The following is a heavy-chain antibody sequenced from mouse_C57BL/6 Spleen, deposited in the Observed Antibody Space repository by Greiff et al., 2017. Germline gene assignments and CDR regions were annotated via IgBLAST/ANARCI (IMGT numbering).Heavy chain of an antibody. CDR2: IYPGDGDT. J-gene: IGHJ4*01. CDR1: GYAFSSSW. D-gene: IGHD1-1*01. Sequence: QVQLQQSGPELVKPGASVKISCKASGYAFSSSWLNWVKQRPGKGLEWIGRIYPGDGDTNYNGKFKGKATLTADKSSSTAYMQLSSLTSEDSAVYFCARDGSTGMDYWGQGTSVTVSS. V-gene: IGHV1-82*01. CDR3: ARDGSTGMDY.